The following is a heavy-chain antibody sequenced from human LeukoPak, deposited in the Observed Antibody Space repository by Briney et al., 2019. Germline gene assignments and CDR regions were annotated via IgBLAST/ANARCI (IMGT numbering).Heavy chain of an antibody. J-gene: IGHJ5*02. CDR2: IYNSGST. V-gene: IGHV4-59*01. Sequence: SETLSLTCTVSGGSISSYYWSWIRQPPGKGLEWIGDIYNSGSTNYNPSLKSRVTISVDTSKNQFSLKLSSVTAADTAVYYCARVLDYDSSGYPNWFDPWGQGTLVTVSS. D-gene: IGHD3-22*01. CDR3: ARVLDYDSSGYPNWFDP. CDR1: GGSISSYY.